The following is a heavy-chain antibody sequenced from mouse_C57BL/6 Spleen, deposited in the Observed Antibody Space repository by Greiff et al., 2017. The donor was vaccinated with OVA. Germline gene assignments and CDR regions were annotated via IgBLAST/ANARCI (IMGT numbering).Heavy chain of an antibody. D-gene: IGHD1-1*01. CDR1: GFTFSSYA. Sequence: EVKLMESGGGLVKPGGSLKLSCAASGFTFSSYAMSWVRQTPEKRLEWVATISDGGSYTYYPDNVKGRFTISRDNAKNNLYLQMSHLKSEDTAMYYCARRVYYGSSYGYFDVWGTWTTVTVSS. CDR2: ISDGGSYT. J-gene: IGHJ1*03. CDR3: ARRVYYGSSYGYFDV. V-gene: IGHV5-4*03.